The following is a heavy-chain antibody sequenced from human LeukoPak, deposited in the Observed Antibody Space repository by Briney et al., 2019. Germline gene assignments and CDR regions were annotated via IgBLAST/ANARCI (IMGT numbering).Heavy chain of an antibody. CDR3: AKSRNLEAYYYMDV. V-gene: IGHV3-30*02. CDR2: IRYGGSNK. J-gene: IGHJ6*03. Sequence: PGGSLRLSCAASGFTFSTYGMHWVRQAPGKGLEWVAFIRYGGSNKYYADSVKGRFTISRDNSKNTLYLQMNSLRAEDTAVYYCAKSRNLEAYYYMDVWGKGTTVTVSS. CDR1: GFTFSTYG.